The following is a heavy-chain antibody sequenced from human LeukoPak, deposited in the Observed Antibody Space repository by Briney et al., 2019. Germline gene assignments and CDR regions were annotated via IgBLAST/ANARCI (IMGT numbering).Heavy chain of an antibody. V-gene: IGHV1-69*13. D-gene: IGHD4-11*01. J-gene: IGHJ5*02. Sequence: SVKVSCKASGGTFSSYAISWVRQAPGQGPEWMGGIIPIFGTANYAQKFQGRVTITADESTSTAYMELRSLRSDDTAVYYCARDDSTVELDPWGQGTLVTVSS. CDR3: ARDDSTVELDP. CDR1: GGTFSSYA. CDR2: IIPIFGTA.